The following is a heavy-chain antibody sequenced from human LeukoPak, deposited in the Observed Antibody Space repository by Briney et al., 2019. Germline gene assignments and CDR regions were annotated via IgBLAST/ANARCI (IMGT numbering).Heavy chain of an antibody. V-gene: IGHV4-59*01. CDR2: IYYSGST. J-gene: IGHJ4*02. Sequence: SETLSLTCTVSGGSISSYYWSWIRQPPGKGLEWIGYIYYSGSTNYNPSLTSRVTISVDTSKNQFSLKLSSVTAADTAVYYCARHRYSYGSYYFDYWGQGTRVTVSS. CDR3: ARHRYSYGSYYFDY. D-gene: IGHD5-18*01. CDR1: GGSISSYY.